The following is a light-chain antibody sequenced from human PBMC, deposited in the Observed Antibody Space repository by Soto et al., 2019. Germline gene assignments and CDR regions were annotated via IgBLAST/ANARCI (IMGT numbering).Light chain of an antibody. V-gene: IGKV3-11*01. CDR1: QSVSSY. Sequence: EIVLTQSPXTLSLSPGERATLSCRASQSVSSYXAWYQQKPGQAPRLLIYDASNRATGIPARFSGSGSGTDFTLTISSLEPEDFAVYYXXXXSNWPPITFGQGTRLEIK. J-gene: IGKJ5*01. CDR2: DAS. CDR3: XXXSNWPPIT.